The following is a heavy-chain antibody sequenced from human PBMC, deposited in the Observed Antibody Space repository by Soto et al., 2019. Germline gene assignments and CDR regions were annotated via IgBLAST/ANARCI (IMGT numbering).Heavy chain of an antibody. CDR3: VRATAARQRDYSYHYYLHI. CDR1: GYTFINYY. D-gene: IGHD6-6*01. CDR2: INPNGGST. Sequence: QVQLVQSGAEVKKPGASVKVSCKASGYTFINYYIHWVRQAPGQGLEWMGVINPNGGSTVYAQKFQGRVTLTRDTSPSTVYVELSILRSDDTAVYFCVRATAARQRDYSYHYYLHIWGKGTTVTVSS. J-gene: IGHJ6*03. V-gene: IGHV1-46*03.